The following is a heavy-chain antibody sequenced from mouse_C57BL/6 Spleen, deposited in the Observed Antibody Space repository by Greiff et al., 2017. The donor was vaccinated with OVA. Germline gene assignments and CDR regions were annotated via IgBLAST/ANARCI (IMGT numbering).Heavy chain of an antibody. D-gene: IGHD1-1*01. CDR1: GYTFTSYW. CDR3: ARDRYYYVPYYFDY. CDR2: IYPGSGST. J-gene: IGHJ2*01. Sequence: QVQLQQPGAELVKPGASVKMSCKASGYTFTSYWITWVKQRPGQGLEWIGDIYPGSGSTNYNEKFKSKATLTVDTSSSSAYMQLSSLTSEDSAVYYCARDRYYYVPYYFDYWGQGTTLTVSS. V-gene: IGHV1-55*01.